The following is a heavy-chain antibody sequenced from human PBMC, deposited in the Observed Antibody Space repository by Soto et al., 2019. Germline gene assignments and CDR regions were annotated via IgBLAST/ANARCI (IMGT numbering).Heavy chain of an antibody. V-gene: IGHV1-24*01. CDR2: FDPEDGET. D-gene: IGHD1-1*01. CDR1: GYTLTELS. CDR3: ASVSLLPGIYYYGMDV. Sequence: ASVKVSCKVSGYTLTELSMHWVRQAPGKGLEWMGGFDPEDGETIYAQKFQGRVTMTEDTSTDTAYMELSSLRSEDTAVYYCASVSLLPGIYYYGMDVWGQGTTVTVSS. J-gene: IGHJ6*02.